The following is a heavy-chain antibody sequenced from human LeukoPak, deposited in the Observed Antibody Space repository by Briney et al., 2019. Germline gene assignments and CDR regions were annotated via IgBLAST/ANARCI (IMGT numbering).Heavy chain of an antibody. V-gene: IGHV4-34*01. J-gene: IGHJ4*02. CDR2: ISHTGRT. Sequence: SETLSLTCGVSGVSFSGHYWSWIRQAPGKGPEWIGEISHTGRTAYNPSLKSRVTISLDTSKNQFSLKLTFVSAADTAVYYCTRTSPGIPPDFWGQGTLVTVSS. CDR3: TRTSPGIPPDF. D-gene: IGHD1-26*01. CDR1: GVSFSGHY.